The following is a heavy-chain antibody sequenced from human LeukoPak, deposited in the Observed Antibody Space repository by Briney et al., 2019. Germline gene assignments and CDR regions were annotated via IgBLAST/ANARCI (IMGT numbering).Heavy chain of an antibody. V-gene: IGHV4-4*07. D-gene: IGHD3-3*01. CDR3: ARIFDRDI. CDR1: GGPIRNSY. Sequence: PSETLSLTCTVSGGPIRNSYWSWVRHSAGTGMQWIGRIHGTLGSTNHNPSLKSRLVMSLDTSSNPFSLRLSAMRAADTATYYCARIFDRDIWGQGTLVTVSP. CDR2: IHGTLGST. J-gene: IGHJ3*02.